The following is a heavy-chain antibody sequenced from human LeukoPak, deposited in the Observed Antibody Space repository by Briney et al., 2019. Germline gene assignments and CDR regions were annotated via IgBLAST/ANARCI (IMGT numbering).Heavy chain of an antibody. Sequence: GGSLRLSCAASGFTFSDYWMNWVRQVPGKGLECLANIKEDGSETYYADSVKGRFTISRDNPKNLLFLQISSLRVEDTAVYYCARETPRRGETRDGYRWGQGTVVTVSS. D-gene: IGHD5-24*01. V-gene: IGHV3-7*01. CDR1: GFTFSDYW. CDR2: IKEDGSET. CDR3: ARETPRRGETRDGYR. J-gene: IGHJ4*02.